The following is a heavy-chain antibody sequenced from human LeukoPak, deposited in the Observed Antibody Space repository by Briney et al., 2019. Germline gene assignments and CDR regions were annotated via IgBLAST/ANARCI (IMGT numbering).Heavy chain of an antibody. D-gene: IGHD3-3*01. V-gene: IGHV1-69*13. J-gene: IGHJ4*02. CDR3: ARETSWGVVVGSFKY. CDR2: IIPIFGTA. Sequence: SVKVSCKASGGTFSSYAISWVRQAHGQGLEWMGGIIPIFGTANYAQKFQGRVTITADESTSTAYMELSSLRSEDTAVYYCARETSWGVVVGSFKYWGQGTLVTVSS. CDR1: GGTFSSYA.